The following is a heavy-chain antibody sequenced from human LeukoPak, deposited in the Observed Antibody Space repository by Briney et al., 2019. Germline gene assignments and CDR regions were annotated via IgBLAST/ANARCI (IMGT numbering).Heavy chain of an antibody. D-gene: IGHD3-10*01. CDR2: IPYDGTNK. J-gene: IGHJ4*02. CDR1: GFIFSNYG. V-gene: IGHV3-30*02. Sequence: GGSLRLSCAASGFIFSNYGMHWVRQAPGKGLECVAFIPYDGTNKYYADSVKGRFTISRDNSKNTLYLQMNSLRAADTALYYCVQGTRRGAITMVRGVIGKSYYFDSWGQGTLVTVSS. CDR3: VQGTRRGAITMVRGVIGKSYYFDS.